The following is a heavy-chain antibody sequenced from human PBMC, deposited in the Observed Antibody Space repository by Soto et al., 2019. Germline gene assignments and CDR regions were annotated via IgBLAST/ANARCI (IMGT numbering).Heavy chain of an antibody. D-gene: IGHD6-13*01. J-gene: IGHJ4*02. CDR2: IHYSGTT. CDR3: AAGNVY. Sequence: SETLSLTCSVSGASISSYSWNWIRQSPGKGLEWIGNIHYSGTTKYNPPLESRVIISVDTSKNQFSLKLSSVTAADTAIYYCAAGNVYWGQGTLITGS. CDR1: GASISSYS. V-gene: IGHV4-59*01.